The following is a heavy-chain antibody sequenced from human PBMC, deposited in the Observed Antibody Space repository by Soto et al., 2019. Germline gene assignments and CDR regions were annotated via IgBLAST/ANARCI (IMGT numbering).Heavy chain of an antibody. CDR3: ARERSALDS. Sequence: SETLSLTCTVSGASVSRTYWSWIRQPPGKGLEWIGYIYDDGGSNHNPSLKSRVTMSVDTSNNQASLRLTSVTAADSAVYYCARERSALDSWGQGTLVTVSS. CDR2: IYDDGGS. J-gene: IGHJ4*02. CDR1: GASVSRTY. V-gene: IGHV4-59*02.